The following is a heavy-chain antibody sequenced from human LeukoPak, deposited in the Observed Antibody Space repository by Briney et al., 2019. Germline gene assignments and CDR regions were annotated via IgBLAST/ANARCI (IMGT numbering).Heavy chain of an antibody. Sequence: GGSLRLSCAASGFTFDDYAVHWVRHARGKGLEWVSLISGDGGSTYYADSVKGRFTISRDDSKNSLYLQMNSLRTEDTALYYCAKDIGWLHIIHWGQGTLVTVSS. CDR2: ISGDGGST. V-gene: IGHV3-43*02. CDR1: GFTFDDYA. CDR3: AKDIGWLHIIH. J-gene: IGHJ4*02. D-gene: IGHD5-24*01.